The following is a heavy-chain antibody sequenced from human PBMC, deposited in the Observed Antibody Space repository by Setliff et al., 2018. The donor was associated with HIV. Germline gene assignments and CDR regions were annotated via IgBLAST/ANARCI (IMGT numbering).Heavy chain of an antibody. D-gene: IGHD2-8*02. CDR1: GSSISSNSY. J-gene: IGHJ3*01. CDR2: IYHRGGT. Sequence: SETLSLTCSVSGSSISSNSYWWAWIRQPPGKGLEYIGTIYHRGGTFNNPSLKSRVVMSVDTSKNQFSLKLTSVTAADTATYYCVRDTGVNVAPDGRGYHTFDFWGRGTMVTVSS. V-gene: IGHV4-38-2*02. CDR3: VRDTGVNVAPDGRGYHTFDF.